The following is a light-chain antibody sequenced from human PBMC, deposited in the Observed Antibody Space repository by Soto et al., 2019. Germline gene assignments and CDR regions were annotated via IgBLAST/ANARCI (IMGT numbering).Light chain of an antibody. Sequence: QSVLTQPASVSGSPGQSITISCTGTSSDVGGYNYVSWYQQHPVKAPKLMIYDVTNRPSGVSDRFSGSKSGNTASLTISGLQAEDEADYYCSSYTSSSTXYVFGTGTKVTVL. CDR1: SSDVGGYNY. CDR3: SSYTSSSTXYV. V-gene: IGLV2-14*01. CDR2: DVT. J-gene: IGLJ1*01.